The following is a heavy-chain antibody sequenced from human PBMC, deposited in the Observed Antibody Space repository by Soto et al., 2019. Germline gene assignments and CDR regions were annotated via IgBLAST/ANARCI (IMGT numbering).Heavy chain of an antibody. J-gene: IGHJ6*02. CDR3: ARIFRVRFLSPWGEYGMDV. D-gene: IGHD3-3*01. CDR1: GGSISSYY. Sequence: SETLSLTCTVSGGSISSYYWSWIRQPPGKGLEWIGYIYYSGSTNYNPSLKSRVTISVDTSKNQFSLKLSSVTAADTAVYYCARIFRVRFLSPWGEYGMDVWGQGTTVTVSS. CDR2: IYYSGST. V-gene: IGHV4-59*01.